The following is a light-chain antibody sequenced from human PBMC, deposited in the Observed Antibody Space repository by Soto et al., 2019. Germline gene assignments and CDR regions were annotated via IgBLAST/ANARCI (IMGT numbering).Light chain of an antibody. V-gene: IGLV4-69*01. CDR3: QTWGTGIHGV. CDR2: LNSDGSH. Sequence: QSVLTQSPSASASLGASVKLTCTLSSGHSSYAIAWHQQQPEKGPRYLMKLNSDGSHSKGDGIPDRFSGSSSGAERYLTISSLQSEDEADYYCQTWGTGIHGVLGGGTKLTVL. CDR1: SGHSSYA. J-gene: IGLJ2*01.